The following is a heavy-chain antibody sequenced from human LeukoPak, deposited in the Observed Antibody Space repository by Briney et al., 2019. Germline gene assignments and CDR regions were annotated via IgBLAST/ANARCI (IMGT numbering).Heavy chain of an antibody. Sequence: ASVTVSFKFSVYSLSELPMHWVRHPPAKGLELVGVFYADDGERIYAQNFQGRITMTADTPTDTAYMELKRLRSEDTAVYYCASESIVLKVYADGKAFDVWGQGTMVTVSS. V-gene: IGHV1-24*01. CDR1: VYSLSELP. D-gene: IGHD2-8*01. CDR2: FYADDGER. J-gene: IGHJ3*01. CDR3: ASESIVLKVYADGKAFDV.